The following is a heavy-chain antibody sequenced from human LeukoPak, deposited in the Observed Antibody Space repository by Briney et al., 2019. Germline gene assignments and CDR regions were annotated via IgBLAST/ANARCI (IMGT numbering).Heavy chain of an antibody. CDR2: ISSSSSYI. D-gene: IGHD1-26*01. CDR3: ARDPEWELLYFQH. V-gene: IGHV3-21*01. CDR1: GFTFSSYS. Sequence: GGSLRLSCAASGFTFSSYSMNWVRQAPGKGLEWVSSISSSSSYIYYADSVKGRFTISRDNAKNSLYLQMNSLRAEDTAVYYCARDPEWELLYFQHWGQGTLVTVSS. J-gene: IGHJ1*01.